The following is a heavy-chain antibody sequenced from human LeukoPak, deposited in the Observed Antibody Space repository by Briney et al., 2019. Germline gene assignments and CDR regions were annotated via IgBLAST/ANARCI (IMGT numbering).Heavy chain of an antibody. J-gene: IGHJ4*02. CDR1: GDSISSSSYY. V-gene: IGHV4-39*01. Sequence: SETLSLTCTVSGDSISSSSYYWGWIRQPPGKGLEWIGNIYYSGSTYYNPSLRSRLTISLDTSKNQFSLTLSSVTAADTAVYYCARLQYYYDSNGYYGLYYFDYWGQGTQVIVSS. CDR2: IYYSGST. CDR3: ARLQYYYDSNGYYGLYYFDY. D-gene: IGHD3-22*01.